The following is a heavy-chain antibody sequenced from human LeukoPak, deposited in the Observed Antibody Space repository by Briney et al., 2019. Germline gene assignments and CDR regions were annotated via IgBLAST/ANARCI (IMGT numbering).Heavy chain of an antibody. V-gene: IGHV3-53*01. CDR2: IYTSGST. Sequence: GGSLRLSCAASGFTVSSNYISWVRQAPGKGLEWVSLIYTSGSTYYADSVKGRFTISRDSSKNTLYLQMNSLRAEDTAVYYCAKDNWEGSSFDYWGQGTLVTVSS. CDR1: GFTVSSNY. D-gene: IGHD7-27*01. CDR3: AKDNWEGSSFDY. J-gene: IGHJ4*02.